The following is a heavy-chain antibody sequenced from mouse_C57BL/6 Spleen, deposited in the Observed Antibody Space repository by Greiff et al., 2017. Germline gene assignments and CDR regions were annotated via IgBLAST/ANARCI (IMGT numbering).Heavy chain of an antibody. D-gene: IGHD2-3*01. CDR1: GFSLTSYG. CDR2: IWSGGST. CDR3: ASDGYYPFAY. J-gene: IGHJ3*01. Sequence: VQLQQSGPGLVQPSQSLSITCTVSGFSLTSYGVHWVRQSPGKGLEWLGVIWSGGSTDYNAAFISRLSISKDNSKSQVFFKMNRLQADDTAIYYCASDGYYPFAYWGQGTLVTVSA. V-gene: IGHV2-2*01.